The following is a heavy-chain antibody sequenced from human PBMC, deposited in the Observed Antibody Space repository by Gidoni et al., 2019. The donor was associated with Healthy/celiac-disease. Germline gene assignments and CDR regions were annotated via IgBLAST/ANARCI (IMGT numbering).Heavy chain of an antibody. D-gene: IGHD5-12*01. CDR1: GFTFRSYA. CDR2: ISGSYGST. Sequence: EVQLLESGGVLVQPGGSLRLSCAASGFTFRSYAMSWVRQAPGKGLEWVSAISGSYGSTYYADSVKGRFTISRDNSKNTMYLQMNSLRAEDTAVYYCARGYSGYYEGDFDYWGQGTLVTVSS. J-gene: IGHJ4*02. CDR3: ARGYSGYYEGDFDY. V-gene: IGHV3-23*01.